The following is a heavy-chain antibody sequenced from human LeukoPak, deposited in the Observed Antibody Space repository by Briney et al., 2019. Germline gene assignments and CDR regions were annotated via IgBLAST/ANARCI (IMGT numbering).Heavy chain of an antibody. CDR1: GFTFSDYY. J-gene: IGHJ4*02. D-gene: IGHD1-26*01. CDR3: ARARGSYSFDY. V-gene: IGHV3-11*01. CDR2: ISSSGSTI. Sequence: PGGSLRLSCAASGFTFSDYYVGWIRQAPGKGLEWVSYISSSGSTIYDADSVKGRFTISRDNAKNSLYLQMNSLRAEDTAVYYCARARGSYSFDYWGQGTLVTVSS.